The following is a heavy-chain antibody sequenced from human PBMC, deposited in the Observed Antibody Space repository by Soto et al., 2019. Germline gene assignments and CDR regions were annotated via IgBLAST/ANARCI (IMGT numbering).Heavy chain of an antibody. CDR2: IYYSGST. CDR1: GGSISSSSYY. J-gene: IGHJ6*02. CDR3: ATRDILTGYYRDYYYYGMDV. Sequence: SETLSLTCTVSGGSISSSSYYWGWIRQPPGKGLEWIGSIYYSGSTYYNPSLKSRVTISVDTSKNQFSLKLSSVTAADTAVYYCATRDILTGYYRDYYYYGMDVWGQGTTVTVSS. V-gene: IGHV4-39*01. D-gene: IGHD3-9*01.